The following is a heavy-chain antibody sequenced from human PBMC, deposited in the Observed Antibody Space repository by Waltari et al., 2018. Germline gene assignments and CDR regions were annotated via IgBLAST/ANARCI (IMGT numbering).Heavy chain of an antibody. J-gene: IGHJ4*02. D-gene: IGHD3-3*01. Sequence: QLQLQESGPGLVKPSETLSLTCTVSGGSISSSSYYWGWIRQPPGKGLEWIGSIYYSGSTYYNPSLKSRVTISVDTSKNQFSLKLSSVTAADTAVYYCARVRGLYDFWSGYNYFDYWGQGTLVTVSS. V-gene: IGHV4-39*07. CDR3: ARVRGLYDFWSGYNYFDY. CDR1: GGSISSSSYY. CDR2: IYYSGST.